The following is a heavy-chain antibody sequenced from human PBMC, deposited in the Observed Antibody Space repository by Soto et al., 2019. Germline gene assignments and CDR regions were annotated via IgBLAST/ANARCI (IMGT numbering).Heavy chain of an antibody. CDR1: GFSFGTHA. Sequence: GGSLRLSCVASGFSFGTHAMTWVRQAPGKGLEWVSVISAGSGNSYYADSVKGRFSVSRDNSKNTLWLQMDSLRAEDTGLYYCARQKLKSSTWYGSIDSWGQGTLVIVSS. D-gene: IGHD2-2*01. CDR3: ARQKLKSSTWYGSIDS. CDR2: ISAGSGNS. V-gene: IGHV3-23*01. J-gene: IGHJ4*02.